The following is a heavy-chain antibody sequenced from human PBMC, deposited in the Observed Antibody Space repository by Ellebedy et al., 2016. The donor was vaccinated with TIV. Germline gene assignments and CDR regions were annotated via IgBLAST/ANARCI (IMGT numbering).Heavy chain of an antibody. Sequence: GGSLRLXXVASGFTFRNFFMSWVRQAPGRGLEWISTISGDGDNTFSADSVKGRFTISRDNSRNTLYLQMNSLRAEDTAVYYCARGDSTSWYANYYYYGMDVWGQGTTVTVSS. CDR1: GFTFRNFF. J-gene: IGHJ6*02. D-gene: IGHD6-13*01. V-gene: IGHV3-23*01. CDR2: ISGDGDNT. CDR3: ARGDSTSWYANYYYYGMDV.